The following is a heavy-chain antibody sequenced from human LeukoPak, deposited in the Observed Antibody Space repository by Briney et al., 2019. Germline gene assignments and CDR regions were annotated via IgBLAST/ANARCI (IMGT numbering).Heavy chain of an antibody. D-gene: IGHD1-26*01. CDR3: ARGVVGAMGADYFDY. V-gene: IGHV4-31*03. CDR2: IYYSGST. Sequence: SETLSLTCTVSGGSISSGDYYWSWIRQHPGKGLEWIGYIYYSGSTYYNPSLKSRVTISVDTSKNQFSLKLSSVTAADTAVHYCARGVVGAMGADYFDYWGQGTLVTVSS. CDR1: GGSISSGDYY. J-gene: IGHJ4*02.